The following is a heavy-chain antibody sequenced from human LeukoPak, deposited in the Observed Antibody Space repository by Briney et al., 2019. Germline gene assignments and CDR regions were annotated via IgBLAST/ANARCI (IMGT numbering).Heavy chain of an antibody. CDR3: ARDPGDDSSGYYHY. CDR2: IIPIPGIA. J-gene: IGHJ4*02. V-gene: IGHV1-69*04. CDR1: GGTFSSYT. Sequence: ASVKVSCKASGGTFSSYTISWVRQAPGQGLEWMGRIIPIPGIANYAQKFQGRVTITADKSTSTAYMELSSLRSEDTAVYYCARDPGDDSSGYYHYWGQGTLVTVSS. D-gene: IGHD3-22*01.